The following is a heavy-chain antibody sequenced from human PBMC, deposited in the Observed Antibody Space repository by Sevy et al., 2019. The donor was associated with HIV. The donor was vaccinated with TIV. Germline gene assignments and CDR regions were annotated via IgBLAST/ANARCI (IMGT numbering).Heavy chain of an antibody. CDR3: ARAWGGPLYNGLDH. CDR1: GFTFSSYC. Sequence: GGSLRLSCAVSGFTFSSYCMSWVRQAPGKGLEWVANIKQAGSGKYYVDSVKGRFTISRDNAKNSLYLQMKSLRAEDAAAYYCARAWGGPLYNGLDHWGQGTLVTVSS. D-gene: IGHD3-16*01. J-gene: IGHJ5*02. V-gene: IGHV3-7*03. CDR2: IKQAGSGK.